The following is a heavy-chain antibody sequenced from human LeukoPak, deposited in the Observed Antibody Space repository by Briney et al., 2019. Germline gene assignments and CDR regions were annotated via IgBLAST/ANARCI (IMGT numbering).Heavy chain of an antibody. Sequence: PGGSLRLSCAASGFTFSSYAMSWVRQAPGKGLEWVSAISGSGGSTYYADSVKGRFTISRDNSKNTLYLQMNSLRAEDTAVYYCARGGYYYDSSGYYYGGVRYFDYWGQGTLVTVSS. CDR3: ARGGYYYDSSGYYYGGVRYFDY. CDR1: GFTFSSYA. D-gene: IGHD3-22*01. CDR2: ISGSGGST. V-gene: IGHV3-23*01. J-gene: IGHJ4*02.